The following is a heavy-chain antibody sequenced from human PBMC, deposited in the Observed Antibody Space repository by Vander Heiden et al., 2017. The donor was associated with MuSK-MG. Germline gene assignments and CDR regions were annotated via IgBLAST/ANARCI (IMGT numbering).Heavy chain of an antibody. CDR1: GFTFDDYA. J-gene: IGHJ4*02. CDR3: AKGGGSTGDYFDY. D-gene: IGHD2-2*01. CDR2: ISWDGGST. V-gene: IGHV3-43D*03. Sequence: EVQLVESGGVVVQPGGSLRLSCAASGFTFDDYAMHWVRQDPGKGLEWVSLISWDGGSTYYADSVKGRFTISRDNSKNSLYLQMNSLRAEDTALYYCAKGGGSTGDYFDYWGQGTLVTVSS.